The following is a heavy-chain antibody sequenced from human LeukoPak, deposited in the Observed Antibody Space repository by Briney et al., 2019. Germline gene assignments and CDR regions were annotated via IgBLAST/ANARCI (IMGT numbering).Heavy chain of an antibody. CDR1: GFTFSDYY. Sequence: GGSLRLSCAASGFTFSDYYMSWIRQAPGKGLEWIGRLKSKGSGGTTDYAAPVKGRFTISRDDSKNTLYLQMNSLKIEDTAVYFCSWEMDASFGRRLENWGQGTLVTVAS. V-gene: IGHV3-15*01. J-gene: IGHJ4*02. CDR2: LKSKGSGGTT. CDR3: SWEMDASFGRRLEN. D-gene: IGHD3-10*01.